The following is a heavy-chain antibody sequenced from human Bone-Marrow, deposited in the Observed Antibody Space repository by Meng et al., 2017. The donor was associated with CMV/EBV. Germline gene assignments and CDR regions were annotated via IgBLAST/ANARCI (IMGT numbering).Heavy chain of an antibody. J-gene: IGHJ4*02. CDR3: AREDTAMDYYFDY. V-gene: IGHV4-59*12. CDR2: IYYSGST. CDR1: GGSISSYY. D-gene: IGHD5-18*01. Sequence: GSLRLSCTVSGGSISSYYWSWIRQPPGKGLEWIGYIYYSGSTNYNPSLKSRVTISVDTSKNQFSLKLSSVTAADTAVYYCAREDTAMDYYFDYWGQGTLVTVSS.